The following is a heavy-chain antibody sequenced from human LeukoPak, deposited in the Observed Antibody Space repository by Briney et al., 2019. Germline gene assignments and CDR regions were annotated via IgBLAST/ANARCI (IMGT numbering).Heavy chain of an antibody. CDR1: GGSISSYY. J-gene: IGHJ4*02. CDR3: ARGGAVAGKIDY. V-gene: IGHV4-59*01. Sequence: SETLSLTCTVSGGSISSYYWSWIRQPPGKGLEWIGYIYYSGSTNYNPSLKSRVTISVDTSKNRFSLKLSSVTAADTAVYYCARGGAVAGKIDYWGQGTLVTVSS. D-gene: IGHD6-19*01. CDR2: IYYSGST.